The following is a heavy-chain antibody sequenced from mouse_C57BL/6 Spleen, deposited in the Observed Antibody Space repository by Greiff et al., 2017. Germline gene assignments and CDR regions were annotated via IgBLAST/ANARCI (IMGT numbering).Heavy chain of an antibody. CDR3: ARSLTTGAMDY. CDR1: GFTFSDYG. Sequence: EVKVEESGGGLVKPGGSLKLSCAASGFTFSDYGMHWVRQAPEKGLEWVAYISSGSSTIYYADTVKGRFTISRDNAKNTLFLQMTSLRSEDTAMYYCARSLTTGAMDYWGQGTSVTVSS. J-gene: IGHJ4*01. CDR2: ISSGSSTI. D-gene: IGHD1-1*01. V-gene: IGHV5-17*01.